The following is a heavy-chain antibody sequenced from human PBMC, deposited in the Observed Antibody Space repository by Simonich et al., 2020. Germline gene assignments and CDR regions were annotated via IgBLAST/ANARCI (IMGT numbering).Heavy chain of an antibody. D-gene: IGHD2-2*01. CDR1: GYTFTGYY. CDR2: INPNNGVT. CDR3: ARDTFLGYCSSTSCYDAFDI. V-gene: IGHV1-2*06. Sequence: QVQLVQSGAEVKKPGASVKVSCKASGYTFTGYYMHWVRQAPGQGLGWMRRINPNNGVTNIATRFKGRVTRTSDTSISTAYMELGRLRSDDTAVYYCARDTFLGYCSSTSCYDAFDIWGQGTMVTVSS. J-gene: IGHJ3*02.